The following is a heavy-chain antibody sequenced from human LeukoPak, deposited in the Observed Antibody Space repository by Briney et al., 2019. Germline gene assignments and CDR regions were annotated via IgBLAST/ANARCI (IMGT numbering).Heavy chain of an antibody. V-gene: IGHV3-48*01. CDR3: ASSKYYYDSSGYYYFDY. CDR2: ISSGSSTI. D-gene: IGHD3-22*01. J-gene: IGHJ4*02. Sequence: GGSLRLSCAASGFTFSSYSMNWVRQAPGKGLEWVSYISSGSSTIYYADSVKGRFTISRDNAKNSLYLQMNSLRAGDTAVYYCASSKYYYDSSGYYYFDYWGQGTLVTVSS. CDR1: GFTFSSYS.